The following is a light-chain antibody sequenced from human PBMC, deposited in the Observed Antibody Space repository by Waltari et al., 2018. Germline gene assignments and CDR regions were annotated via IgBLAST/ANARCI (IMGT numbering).Light chain of an antibody. CDR3: QQRSNRPPWT. J-gene: IGKJ1*01. Sequence: EIVLTQPPATLSLSPGERATLSCRASQSVSSYLAWYQQTPGQAPRLLIYDASNRATGIPARFSGRGSGTDFTLTINSLEPEDFAVYYCQQRSNRPPWTFGQGTRVEIK. CDR2: DAS. CDR1: QSVSSY. V-gene: IGKV3-11*01.